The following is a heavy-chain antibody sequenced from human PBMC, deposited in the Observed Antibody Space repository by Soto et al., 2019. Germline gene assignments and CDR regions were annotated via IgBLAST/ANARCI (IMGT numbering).Heavy chain of an antibody. CDR2: ITPGGGIT. J-gene: IGHJ4*02. D-gene: IGHD6-13*01. CDR1: GYTFTTYD. Sequence: QVQLVQSGAEVKKPGASVRGSCKASGYTFTTYDIHWVLQAPGLGLEWMGIITPGGGITSYAQKFKGRNTMTRDTSTSTVYMELSSLRSEDTAMYYCAKVLSELVPRYFDTWGQGTLVTVSS. CDR3: AKVLSELVPRYFDT. V-gene: IGHV1-46*01.